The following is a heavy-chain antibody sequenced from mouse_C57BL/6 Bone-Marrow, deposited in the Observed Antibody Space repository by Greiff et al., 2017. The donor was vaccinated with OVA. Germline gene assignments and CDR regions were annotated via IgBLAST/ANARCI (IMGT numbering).Heavy chain of an antibody. CDR1: GYTFTSYW. J-gene: IGHJ1*03. Sequence: QVQLQQPGAELVMPGASVKLSCKASGYTFTSYWMHWVKQRPGQGLEWIGEIDPSDSYPHYNQKFKGKSTLTVDKSSSTAYMQLSSLTSEDSAVYYCARTPQIYYYGSSYYWYFDVWGTGTTVTVSS. V-gene: IGHV1-69*01. D-gene: IGHD1-1*01. CDR2: IDPSDSYP. CDR3: ARTPQIYYYGSSYYWYFDV.